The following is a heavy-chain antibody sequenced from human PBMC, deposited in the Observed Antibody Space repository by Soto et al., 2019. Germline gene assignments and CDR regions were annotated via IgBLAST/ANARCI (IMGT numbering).Heavy chain of an antibody. CDR3: ARDRPNWNPGYGMDV. CDR2: ISSSSSYT. CDR1: GFTFSDYY. J-gene: IGHJ6*02. V-gene: IGHV3-11*06. D-gene: IGHD1-20*01. Sequence: SGGSLRLSCAASGFTFSDYYMSWIRQAPGKGLEWVSYISSSSSYTNYADSVKGRFTISRDNAKNSLYLQMNSLRAEDTAVYYCARDRPNWNPGYGMDVWGQGTTVTVSS.